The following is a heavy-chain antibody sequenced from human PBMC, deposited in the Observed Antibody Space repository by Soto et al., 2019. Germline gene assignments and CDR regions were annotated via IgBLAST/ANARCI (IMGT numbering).Heavy chain of an antibody. CDR1: GFTFSNAW. CDR2: IKSKTDGGTT. D-gene: IGHD3-3*01. Sequence: GGSLRLSCAASGFTFSNAWMNWVRQAPGKGLEWVGRIKSKTDGGTTDYAAPVKGRFTISRDDSKNTLYLQMNSLKTEDTAVYYCTTDQVPYDFWSGYYEGDYWGQGTLVTVSS. J-gene: IGHJ4*02. V-gene: IGHV3-15*07. CDR3: TTDQVPYDFWSGYYEGDY.